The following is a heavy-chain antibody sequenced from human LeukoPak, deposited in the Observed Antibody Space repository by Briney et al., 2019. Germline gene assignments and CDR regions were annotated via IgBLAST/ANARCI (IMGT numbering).Heavy chain of an antibody. CDR1: GITFNTYW. Sequence: GGSLRLSCAASGITFNTYWISWVRQAPGKGLEWLSTINQDGGEKYYVNSVKGRFTISRDNAKNSLFLQMNSLRAEDTAVYYCTTFYTRLTDYWGQGTLVTVSS. J-gene: IGHJ4*02. CDR2: INQDGGEK. D-gene: IGHD2/OR15-2a*01. CDR3: TTFYTRLTDY. V-gene: IGHV3-7*05.